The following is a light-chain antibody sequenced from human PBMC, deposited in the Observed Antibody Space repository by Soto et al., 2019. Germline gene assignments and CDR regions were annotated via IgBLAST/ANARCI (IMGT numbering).Light chain of an antibody. CDR2: DAS. J-gene: IGKJ5*01. Sequence: EIVLTQSPATLSLSPGERATLSCRASQSVSSYLAWYQQKLGQAPRLLIYDASNRATDIPARFSGSGSGTDFTLTISSLEPEDFAVYYCQQRSNWPITFGQGTRLEIK. CDR1: QSVSSY. V-gene: IGKV3-11*01. CDR3: QQRSNWPIT.